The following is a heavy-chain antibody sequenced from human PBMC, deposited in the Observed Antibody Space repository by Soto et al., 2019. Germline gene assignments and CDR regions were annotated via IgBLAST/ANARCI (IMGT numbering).Heavy chain of an antibody. Sequence: ASVKVSCKASGYTFTSYYMHWVRQAPGQGLEWMGIINPSGGSTSYAQKFQGRVTMTRDTSTSTVYMELSSLRSEDTAVYYCARVGFLDHYSNYNWLDPWGQGTLVTVSS. V-gene: IGHV1-46*01. D-gene: IGHD4-4*01. CDR3: ARVGFLDHYSNYNWLDP. CDR2: INPSGGST. CDR1: GYTFTSYY. J-gene: IGHJ5*02.